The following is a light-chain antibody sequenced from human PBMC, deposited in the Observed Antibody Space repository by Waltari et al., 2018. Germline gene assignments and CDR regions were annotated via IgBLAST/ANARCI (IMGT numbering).Light chain of an antibody. CDR2: AAS. J-gene: IGKJ3*01. Sequence: DIQMTQSPSSLSASVGDRVTLTCRASQGISNYLAWYQQKPGKVPKLLSKAASTLQSGVPSRFSGSGSGTEFTLTISSLQPEDFATYYCQNYDSAPLTFGPGTKVDIK. CDR3: QNYDSAPLT. CDR1: QGISNY. V-gene: IGKV1-27*01.